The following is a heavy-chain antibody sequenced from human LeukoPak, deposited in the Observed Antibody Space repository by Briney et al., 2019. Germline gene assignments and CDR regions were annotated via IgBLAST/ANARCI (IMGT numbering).Heavy chain of an antibody. CDR2: INHSGST. CDR1: GGSFSGYY. J-gene: IGHJ4*02. D-gene: IGHD3-10*01. V-gene: IGHV4-34*01. CDR3: ARAYGSGSYYRGELGY. Sequence: SETLSLTCAVYGGSFSGYYWSWIRQPPGKGLEWIGEINHSGSTNYNPSLKSRVTISVDTSKNQFSLKLSSVTAADTAVYYCARAYGSGSYYRGELGYWGQGTLVTVSS.